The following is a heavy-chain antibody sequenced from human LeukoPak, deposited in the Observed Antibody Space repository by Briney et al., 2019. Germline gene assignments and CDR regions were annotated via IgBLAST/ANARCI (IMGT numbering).Heavy chain of an antibody. CDR1: GGSISSYY. D-gene: IGHD3-22*01. CDR2: IYYSGST. J-gene: IGHJ4*02. V-gene: IGHV4-59*01. CDR3: ARVYFLDYYDSSGEYFDY. Sequence: SETLSLTCTVSGGSISSYYWSWIRQPPGKGLEWIGYIYYSGSTNYNPSLKSRVTISVDTSKNQFSLKLSSVTAADTAAYYCARVYFLDYYDSSGEYFDYWGQGTLVTVSS.